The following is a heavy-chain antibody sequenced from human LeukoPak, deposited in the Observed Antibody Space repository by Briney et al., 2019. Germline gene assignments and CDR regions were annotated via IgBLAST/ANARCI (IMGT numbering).Heavy chain of an antibody. Sequence: SETLSLTCTVSGGSISSYYWSWIRQPPGKGLEWIGYIYYSGSTNYNSSLKSRVTISVDTSKNQFSLKLSSVTAADTAVYYCARGASVPLAFDPWGQGTLVTVSS. CDR3: ARGASVPLAFDP. J-gene: IGHJ5*02. D-gene: IGHD3-10*01. CDR2: IYYSGST. V-gene: IGHV4-59*01. CDR1: GGSISSYY.